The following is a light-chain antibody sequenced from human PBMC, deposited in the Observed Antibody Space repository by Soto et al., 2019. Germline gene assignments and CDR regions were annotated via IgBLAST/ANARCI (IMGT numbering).Light chain of an antibody. J-gene: IGLJ1*01. CDR2: DVS. CDR1: VSDVGGYAS. V-gene: IGLV2-14*03. Sequence: QSVLTQPASVSGSPGQSITISCTGTVSDVGGYASVSWYQQHPGKAPKLMIYDVSDRPSGVSNRFSGSKSGNTASLTISGLQAEDEADYYCTSYTRSSTYGFGTGPKVTVL. CDR3: TSYTRSSTYG.